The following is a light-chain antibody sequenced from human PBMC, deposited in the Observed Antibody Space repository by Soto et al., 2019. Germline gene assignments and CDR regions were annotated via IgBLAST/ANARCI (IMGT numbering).Light chain of an antibody. Sequence: EIVLTQCPGTLSLSPGERASLSCRASQRISSTFLAWYQQKPGQAPRLLIYGASSRATGIPDRFSGSGSGTDFTLTISRLEAEDFAMYYCQQCGGSPTFGQGTKVEVK. V-gene: IGKV3-20*01. J-gene: IGKJ1*01. CDR1: QRISSTF. CDR3: QQCGGSPT. CDR2: GAS.